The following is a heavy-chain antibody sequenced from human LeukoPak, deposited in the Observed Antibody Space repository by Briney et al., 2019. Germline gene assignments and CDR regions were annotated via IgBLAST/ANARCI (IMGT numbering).Heavy chain of an antibody. D-gene: IGHD1-20*01. V-gene: IGHV3-7*01. CDR1: GFIFSRYW. CDR2: INQDESER. J-gene: IGHJ6*03. Sequence: GGSLRLSCATSGFIFSRYWMSWVRQAPGKGLEWVANINQDESERNYVDSVKGRFTISRDNAKNSLDLQMNSLRAEDTAVYYCARDQSYNWNGGYYMDVWGKGTTVTVSS. CDR3: ARDQSYNWNGGYYMDV.